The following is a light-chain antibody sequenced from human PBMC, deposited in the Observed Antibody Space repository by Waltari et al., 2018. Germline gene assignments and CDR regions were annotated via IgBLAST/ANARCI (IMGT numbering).Light chain of an antibody. CDR2: DDG. Sequence: SYELTQPPSVSVAPGQPARSTCDGDKIGSTNVQWYQHKPGQAPVLVVYDDGDRPSGIPERFSGSNSGNTAALTISRVDAGDEAEYYCQVWDSGSDHYVFGTVTKVTVL. J-gene: IGLJ1*01. CDR1: KIGSTN. V-gene: IGLV3-21*02. CDR3: QVWDSGSDHYV.